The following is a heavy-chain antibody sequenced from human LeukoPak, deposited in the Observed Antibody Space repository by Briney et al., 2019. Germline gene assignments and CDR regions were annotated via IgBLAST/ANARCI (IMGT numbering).Heavy chain of an antibody. D-gene: IGHD2-15*01. CDR1: GFSFSSHA. CDR2: ISGSGESS. V-gene: IGHV3-23*01. Sequence: GGSLRLSCAASGFSFSSHAMSWVRQAPGKGLEWVSAISGSGESSYYADSVKGRFTISRDNSKNTLYLQMNSLRAEDTAVYYCAKGSGGSCYSSMDVWGKGITVTVSS. CDR3: AKGSGGSCYSSMDV. J-gene: IGHJ6*03.